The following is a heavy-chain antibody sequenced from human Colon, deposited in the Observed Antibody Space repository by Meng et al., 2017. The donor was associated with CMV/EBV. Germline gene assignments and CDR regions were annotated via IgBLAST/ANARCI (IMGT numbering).Heavy chain of an antibody. D-gene: IGHD1-14*01. V-gene: IGHV3-53*01. Sequence: GGSLRLSCAASGFTVSSNYMSWVRQAPGRGLEWVSVIYSGGDTYYADSVKGRFTISRDNSKNTLYLQMNSLRVEDTAVYYCARGFPDEHWGQGTLVTVSS. CDR2: IYSGGDT. CDR3: ARGFPDEH. J-gene: IGHJ1*01. CDR1: GFTVSSNY.